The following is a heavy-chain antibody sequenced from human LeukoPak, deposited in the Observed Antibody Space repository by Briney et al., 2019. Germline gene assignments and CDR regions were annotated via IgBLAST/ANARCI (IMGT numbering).Heavy chain of an antibody. J-gene: IGHJ4*02. CDR1: GYTFTGYY. CDR3: ARDPDYYDSSGYYPY. Sequence: ASVKVSCKASGYTFTGYYIHWVRQAPGQGLEWMGWINPNSGGTNYAQKFQGRVTMTRDTSISTAYMELSRLRSDDTAVYYCARDPDYYDSSGYYPYWGQGTLVTVSS. V-gene: IGHV1-2*02. CDR2: INPNSGGT. D-gene: IGHD3-22*01.